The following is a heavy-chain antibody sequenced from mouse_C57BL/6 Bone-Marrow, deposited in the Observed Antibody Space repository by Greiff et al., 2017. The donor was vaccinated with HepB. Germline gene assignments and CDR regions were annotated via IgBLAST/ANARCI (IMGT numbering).Heavy chain of an antibody. CDR1: GFNIKDDY. J-gene: IGHJ4*01. CDR3: TTWSSYAMDY. Sequence: VQLQQSGAELVRPGASVKLSCTASGFNIKDDYMHWVKQRPEQGLEWIGWIDPENGDTEYASKFQGKATITADTSSNTAYLQLSSLTSEDTAVYYCTTWSSYAMDYWGQGTSDTVSS. CDR2: IDPENGDT. V-gene: IGHV14-4*01. D-gene: IGHD1-1*01.